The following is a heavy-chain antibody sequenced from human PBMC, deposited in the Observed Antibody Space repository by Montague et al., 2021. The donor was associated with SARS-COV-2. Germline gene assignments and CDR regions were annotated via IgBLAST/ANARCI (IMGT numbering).Heavy chain of an antibody. Sequence: KKNGSKKYYVDSVKCRFTISRDNAKNSLYLQLDSLRAEDTAVYYCARGYDSSGYQYWGQGNLVTVSA. V-gene: IGHV3-7*03. CDR3: ARGYDSSGYQY. D-gene: IGHD3-22*01. J-gene: IGHJ4*02. CDR2: KKNGSKK.